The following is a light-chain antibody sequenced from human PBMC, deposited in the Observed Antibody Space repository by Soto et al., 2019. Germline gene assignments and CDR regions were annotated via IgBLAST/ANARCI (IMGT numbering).Light chain of an antibody. CDR3: QQRSNWPPRHT. J-gene: IGKJ2*01. CDR2: DAS. V-gene: IGKV3-11*01. Sequence: EIVLTQSPATLSLSPGERATLSCRASQSVSSYLAWYQQKPGQAPRLLIYDASNRASGIPARFSGSGSGTDLTLTISSLEPEDFAFYSCQQRSNWPPRHTFGQGTKLEIK. CDR1: QSVSSY.